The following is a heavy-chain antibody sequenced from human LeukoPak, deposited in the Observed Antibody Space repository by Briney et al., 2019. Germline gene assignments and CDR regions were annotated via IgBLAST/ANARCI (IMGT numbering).Heavy chain of an antibody. J-gene: IGHJ3*01. Sequence: SETLSLTCTVSVGSISIYYWSWIRQPAGKGLEWIGRIQTSGSTNYNPSLKSRVTISVDKSKNQFSLKLSSVTSADTAVYSCARLLDNDISGDPDTFDVWGQGTTVIVSS. CDR1: VGSISIYY. CDR2: IQTSGST. D-gene: IGHD3-22*01. CDR3: ARLLDNDISGDPDTFDV. V-gene: IGHV4-4*07.